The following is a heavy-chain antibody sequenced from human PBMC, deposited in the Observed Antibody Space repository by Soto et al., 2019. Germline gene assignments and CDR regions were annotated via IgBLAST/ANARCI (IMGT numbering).Heavy chain of an antibody. CDR3: ARMATFGSLNWFDP. D-gene: IGHD3-16*01. J-gene: IGHJ5*02. V-gene: IGHV1-8*01. CDR2: MNPGSGDT. CDR1: GYSFTNND. Sequence: QVKLVQSGAEVREPGASVKVSCKASGYSFTNNDVSWVRQATGQGLEWMGWMNPGSGDTGYAQKCQGRVTMTRDISIATAYMELSSLRSDDTAIYYCARMATFGSLNWFDPWGQGTLVTVSS.